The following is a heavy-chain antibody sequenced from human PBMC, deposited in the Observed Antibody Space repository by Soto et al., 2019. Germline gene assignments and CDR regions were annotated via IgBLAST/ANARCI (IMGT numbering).Heavy chain of an antibody. Sequence: EVQLVESGGGLIQPGGSLRLSCAVSGFTVSNNYMSWVRQAPGKGLEGVSVIYSGGYTAYGDSVKGRFTISRDNSKNTLNLKIKTLGPDDTARFYGGTPPGGGGYWGQGTLVTVSS. CDR1: GFTVSNNY. CDR3: GTPPGGGGY. J-gene: IGHJ4*02. V-gene: IGHV3-53*01. CDR2: IYSGGYT. D-gene: IGHD3-10*01.